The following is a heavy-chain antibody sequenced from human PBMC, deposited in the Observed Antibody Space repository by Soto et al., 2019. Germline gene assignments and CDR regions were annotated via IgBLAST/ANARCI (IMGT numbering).Heavy chain of an antibody. CDR3: ARSTKRYCSGGSCYSFGFDY. CDR2: IIPIFGTA. V-gene: IGHV1-69*06. D-gene: IGHD2-15*01. J-gene: IGHJ4*02. Sequence: QVQLVQSGAEVKKPGSSVKVSCKASGGTFSSYAISWVRQAPGQGLEWMGGIIPIFGTANYAQKFQGRVTITADKSTSTAYMELSSLRAEDTAVYYCARSTKRYCSGGSCYSFGFDYWGQGTLVTVSS. CDR1: GGTFSSYA.